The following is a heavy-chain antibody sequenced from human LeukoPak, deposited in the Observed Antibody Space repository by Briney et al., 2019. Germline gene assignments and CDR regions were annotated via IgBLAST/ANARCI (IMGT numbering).Heavy chain of an antibody. CDR1: GGSFSDYY. CDR3: ARAGYSYGPPIYYYMDV. Sequence: SQTLSLTCAVYGGSFSDYYWSWIRQSPGKGLEWIGEINHGGSTNYNPSLKSRVTISLDTSKNQFSLKLSSVTAADTAVYYCARAGYSYGPPIYYYMDVWGKGTTVAVSS. V-gene: IGHV4-34*01. D-gene: IGHD5-18*01. J-gene: IGHJ6*03. CDR2: INHGGST.